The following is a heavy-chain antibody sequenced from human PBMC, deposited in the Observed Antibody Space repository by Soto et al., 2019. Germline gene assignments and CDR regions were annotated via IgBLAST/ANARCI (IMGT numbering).Heavy chain of an antibody. J-gene: IGHJ4*02. CDR2: ISSSSSYI. D-gene: IGHD5-18*01. Sequence: EVQLVESGGGLVKPGGSLRLSFAASGFTFSSYSMNWVRQAPGKGLEWVSSISSSSSYIYYADSVKGRLTISRDNAKSARYLQMNGLRGEDTAVYYCARGRDTAFWGQGTLVSVCS. CDR3: ARGRDTAF. CDR1: GFTFSSYS. V-gene: IGHV3-21*01.